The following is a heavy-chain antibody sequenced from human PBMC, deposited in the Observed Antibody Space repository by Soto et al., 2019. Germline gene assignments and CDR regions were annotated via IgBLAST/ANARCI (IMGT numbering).Heavy chain of an antibody. J-gene: IGHJ6*02. Sequence: ASVKVSCKASGGTFSSYAISWVRQAPGQGLEWMGGIIPIFGTANYAQKFQGRVTITADESTSTAYMELSSLRSEDTAVYYCARDSGYSSSWYSPYYYYYGMDVWGQGTTVTVSS. V-gene: IGHV1-69*13. D-gene: IGHD6-13*01. CDR2: IIPIFGTA. CDR1: GGTFSSYA. CDR3: ARDSGYSSSWYSPYYYYYGMDV.